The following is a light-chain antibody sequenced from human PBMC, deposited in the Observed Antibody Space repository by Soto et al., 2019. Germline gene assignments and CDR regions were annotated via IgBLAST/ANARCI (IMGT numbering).Light chain of an antibody. V-gene: IGLV1-51*01. CDR3: GTWDSSLSAGGV. J-gene: IGLJ2*01. CDR2: DNN. CDR1: SSNIGNTY. Sequence: QSVLTQPPSVSAAXXXXXXISCSGSSSNIGNTYVSWYQQLPGTAPKLLIYDNNKRPSGIPDRFSGSKSGTSATLGITGLQTGDEADYYCGTWDSSLSAGGVFGGGTKLTVL.